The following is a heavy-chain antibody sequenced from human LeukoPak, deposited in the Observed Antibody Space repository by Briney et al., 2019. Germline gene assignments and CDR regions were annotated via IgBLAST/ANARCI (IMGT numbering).Heavy chain of an antibody. Sequence: GESLKISCKGSGYSFTSYWIGWVRQMPGKGLEWMGIIYPGDSDTRYSPSFQGQVTISADKSISTAYLQWSSLKASDTAMYYCARRGYSGYDTYYFDYWGQGTLVTVSS. CDR3: ARRGYSGYDTYYFDY. D-gene: IGHD5-12*01. V-gene: IGHV5-51*01. CDR1: GYSFTSYW. CDR2: IYPGDSDT. J-gene: IGHJ4*02.